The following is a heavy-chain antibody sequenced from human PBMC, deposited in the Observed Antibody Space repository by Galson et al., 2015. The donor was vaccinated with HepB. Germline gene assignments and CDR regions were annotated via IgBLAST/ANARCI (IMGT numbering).Heavy chain of an antibody. D-gene: IGHD3-3*01. CDR1: GFDFNTHW. CDR2: IDRDGLDI. V-gene: IGHV3-74*03. J-gene: IGHJ5*02. CDR3: AGSRWSGYLDP. Sequence: SLRLSCATSGFDFNTHWMHWVRQAPGKGLVWVARIDRDGLDITYADSMKGRFTVSRDNAKKTLYLQMNSLRAEDTAVYYCAGSRWSGYLDPWGQGTVVAVSS.